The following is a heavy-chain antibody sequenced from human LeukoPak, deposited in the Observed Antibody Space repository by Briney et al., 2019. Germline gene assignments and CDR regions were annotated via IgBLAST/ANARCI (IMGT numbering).Heavy chain of an antibody. V-gene: IGHV4-34*01. CDR2: INHSGSA. CDR1: GGSISSYY. J-gene: IGHJ5*02. Sequence: PSEPLSLTCTVSGGSISSYYWNWIRQPPGKGLEWIGEINHSGSANYNPSLKSRVTISVDTSKNQFSLKLSSVTAADTAVYYCASTTYYYDSSGYQPNWFDPWGQGTLVTVSS. D-gene: IGHD3-22*01. CDR3: ASTTYYYDSSGYQPNWFDP.